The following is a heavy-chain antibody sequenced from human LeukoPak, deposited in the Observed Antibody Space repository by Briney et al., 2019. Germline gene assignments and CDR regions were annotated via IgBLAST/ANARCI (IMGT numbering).Heavy chain of an antibody. J-gene: IGHJ4*02. CDR2: IYPSDSDT. Sequence: GESLKISCKGSGYSFTSYWIGWVRQMPGKGLEWMGIIYPSDSDTRYSPSFQGQVTIAVDKSINTAYLQWSSLKASDTAMYYCAREYQNGWSYFNFWGQGTLVTVSS. D-gene: IGHD6-6*01. CDR3: AREYQNGWSYFNF. V-gene: IGHV5-51*01. CDR1: GYSFTSYW.